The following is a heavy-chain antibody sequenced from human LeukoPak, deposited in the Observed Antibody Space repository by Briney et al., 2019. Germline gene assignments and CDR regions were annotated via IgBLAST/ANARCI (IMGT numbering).Heavy chain of an antibody. CDR2: ISSNGGST. Sequence: PGGSLRLSCAASGFTFSSYAMHWVRQAPGKGLEYVSAISSNGGSTYYANSVKGRFTISRDNSKNTLYLQMGSLRAEDMAVYYCASSSGWSPRFDYWGQGTLVTVSS. D-gene: IGHD6-19*01. J-gene: IGHJ4*02. CDR3: ASSSGWSPRFDY. V-gene: IGHV3-64*01. CDR1: GFTFSSYA.